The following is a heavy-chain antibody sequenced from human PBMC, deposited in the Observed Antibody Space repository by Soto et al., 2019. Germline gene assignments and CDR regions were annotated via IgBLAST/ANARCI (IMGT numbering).Heavy chain of an antibody. CDR1: GGTFSSYT. Sequence: SVKVSCKASGGTFSSYTISWVRQAPGQGLEWMGRIIPILGIANYAQKFQGRVTITADKSTSTAYIELSSLRSEDTAEYYRASAPPTVTTHDAFNMGAQEKMVTFSS. V-gene: IGHV1-69*02. D-gene: IGHD4-17*01. CDR2: IIPILGIA. CDR3: ASAPPTVTTHDAFNM. J-gene: IGHJ3*02.